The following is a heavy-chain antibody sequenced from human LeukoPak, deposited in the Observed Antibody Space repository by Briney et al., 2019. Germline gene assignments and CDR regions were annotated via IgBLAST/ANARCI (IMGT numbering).Heavy chain of an antibody. D-gene: IGHD5-12*01. CDR2: ISSSSSYI. CDR1: GFTFSSYS. J-gene: IGHJ4*02. Sequence: GSLRLSCAASGFTFSSYSMNWVRQAPGKGLEWVSSISSSSSYIYYADSVKGRFTISRDNAKNSLYLQMNSLRAEDTAVYYCARDRRGYSGYGSRWGQGTLVTVSS. V-gene: IGHV3-21*01. CDR3: ARDRRGYSGYGSR.